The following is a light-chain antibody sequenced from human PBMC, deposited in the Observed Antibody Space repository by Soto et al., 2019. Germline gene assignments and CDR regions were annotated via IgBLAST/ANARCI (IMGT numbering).Light chain of an antibody. CDR3: QWRSTWPPFS. V-gene: IGKV3-11*01. CDR2: DGS. CDR1: RSISSY. Sequence: EIVLRQSPATLSLSLGERATLSCRASRSISSYLAWYQHKLGQPHGLIIYDGSGGASGIRVRFSGGGSGTDFALTISILEPEAFAVDDCQWRSTWPPFSFGPGTKVDIK. J-gene: IGKJ3*01.